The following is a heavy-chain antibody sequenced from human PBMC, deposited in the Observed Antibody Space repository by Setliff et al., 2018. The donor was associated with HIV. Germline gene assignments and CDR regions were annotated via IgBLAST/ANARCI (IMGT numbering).Heavy chain of an antibody. D-gene: IGHD1-1*01. CDR3: ARDTGWKIDI. J-gene: IGHJ3*02. CDR2: IKQDGSEK. V-gene: IGHV3-7*03. Sequence: GGSLRLSCAASGFTFSDYWMTWVRQAPGKGLEWVANIKQDGSEKYCVDSVRGRFTISRDNAKSSLYLQMNSLRAEDTAVYYCARDTGWKIDIWGQGTMVTVSS. CDR1: GFTFSDYW.